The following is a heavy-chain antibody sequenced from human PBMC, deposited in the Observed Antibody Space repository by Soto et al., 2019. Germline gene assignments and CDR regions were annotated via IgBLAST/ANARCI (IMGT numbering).Heavy chain of an antibody. D-gene: IGHD2-15*01. V-gene: IGHV3-48*02. Sequence: EVQLVESGGGLVQPGGSLRLSCAASGFTFSSYSMNWVRQAPGKGLEWVSYISSSSSTIYYADSVKGRFTISRDNAKNSLYLQMNSLRDEDTAVYYCARAGYCSGGSCYLYYYYGMDVWRQGTTVTVSS. J-gene: IGHJ6*02. CDR1: GFTFSSYS. CDR3: ARAGYCSGGSCYLYYYYGMDV. CDR2: ISSSSSTI.